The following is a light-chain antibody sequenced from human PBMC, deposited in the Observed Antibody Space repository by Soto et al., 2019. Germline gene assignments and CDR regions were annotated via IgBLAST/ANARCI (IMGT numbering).Light chain of an antibody. CDR2: VGTGGIVG. CDR3: GADHGSGSNFVV. CDR1: SGYSNYK. V-gene: IGLV9-49*01. Sequence: QSVLTQPPSASASQGASVTLTCTLSSGYSNYKVDWYQQRPGKGPRFVMRVGTGGIVGSKGDGIPDRFSVLGSGLNRYLTIKNIQEEDESDYHYGADHGSGSNFVVFGGGTKLTVL. J-gene: IGLJ2*01.